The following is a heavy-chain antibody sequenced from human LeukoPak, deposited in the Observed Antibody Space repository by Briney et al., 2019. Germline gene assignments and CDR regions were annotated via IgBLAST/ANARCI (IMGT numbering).Heavy chain of an antibody. CDR3: ARGYCSGGSCYSYYYYNYMDV. Sequence: SETLSLTCTVSGGSISSYYWSWIRQPPGKGPEWIGSIYYTGSTYLNPSLKSRVTISVDTSKNQFSLKLSSVTAADTAVYYCARGYCSGGSCYSYYYYNYMDVWGKGTTVTVSS. J-gene: IGHJ6*03. D-gene: IGHD2-15*01. CDR2: IYYTGST. CDR1: GGSISSYY. V-gene: IGHV4-39*07.